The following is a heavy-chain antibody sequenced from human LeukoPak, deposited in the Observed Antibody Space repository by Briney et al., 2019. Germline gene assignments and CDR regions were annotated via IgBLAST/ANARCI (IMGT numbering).Heavy chain of an antibody. D-gene: IGHD1-26*01. Sequence: GGSLRLSCAASGFTFSSYSMSWVRQAPGKGLEWVSSISSSSSYIYYVDSVKGRFTISRDNAKNSLYLQMNSLRAEDTAVYYCARDQGGATRIDYWGQGTPVTVSS. J-gene: IGHJ4*02. CDR3: ARDQGGATRIDY. CDR1: GFTFSSYS. V-gene: IGHV3-21*01. CDR2: ISSSSSYI.